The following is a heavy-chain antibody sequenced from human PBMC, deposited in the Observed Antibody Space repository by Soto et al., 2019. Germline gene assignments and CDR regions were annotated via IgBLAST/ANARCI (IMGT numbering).Heavy chain of an antibody. J-gene: IGHJ4*02. Sequence: AASVKVSCKVSGYTLTELSMHWVRQAPGQGLEWMGWISAYNGNTNYAQKLQGRVTMTTDTSTSTAYMELRSLRSDDTAVYYCARDQGGNPFDYWGQGTLVTVSS. CDR3: ARDQGGNPFDY. D-gene: IGHD2-15*01. CDR2: ISAYNGNT. V-gene: IGHV1-18*01. CDR1: GYTLTELS.